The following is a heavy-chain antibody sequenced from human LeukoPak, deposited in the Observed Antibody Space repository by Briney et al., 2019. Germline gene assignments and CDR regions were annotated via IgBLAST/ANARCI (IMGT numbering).Heavy chain of an antibody. Sequence: SETLSLTCTVSGGPISSYYWSWIRQPPGKGLEWIGYIYYSGSTNYNPSLKSRVTISVDTSKNQFSLKLSSVTAADTAVYYCASIKGAGPFDYWGQGTLVTVSS. D-gene: IGHD1-26*01. CDR1: GGPISSYY. CDR3: ASIKGAGPFDY. J-gene: IGHJ4*02. V-gene: IGHV4-59*08. CDR2: IYYSGST.